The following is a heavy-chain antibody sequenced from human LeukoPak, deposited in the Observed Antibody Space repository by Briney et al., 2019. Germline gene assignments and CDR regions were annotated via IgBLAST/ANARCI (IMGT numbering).Heavy chain of an antibody. CDR3: AREGSPRSYYDSSGAFDAFDI. D-gene: IGHD3-22*01. V-gene: IGHV1-69*04. J-gene: IGHJ3*02. CDR1: GGTFSSYT. CDR2: IIPILGIA. Sequence: SVKVSCKASGGTFSSYTISWVRQAPGQGLEWMGRIIPILGIANYAQKFQGRVTITADKSTSTAYTELSSLRSEDTAVYYCAREGSPRSYYDSSGAFDAFDIWGQGTMVTVSS.